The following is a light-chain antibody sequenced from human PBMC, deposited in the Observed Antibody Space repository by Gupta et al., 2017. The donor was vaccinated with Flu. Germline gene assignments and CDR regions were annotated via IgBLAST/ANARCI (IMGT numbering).Light chain of an antibody. V-gene: IGKV1-5*03. Sequence: DILMTQYPSTLSASVGARVTITCRASQRIDIWLALYQQKPGKVPKLLIYKASTLEIGVPSRFSGSGSGKEFTLTIIGLQPDESATYYCQRDYSLWTFGQGTRVEVK. J-gene: IGKJ1*01. CDR2: KAS. CDR3: QRDYSLWT. CDR1: QRIDIW.